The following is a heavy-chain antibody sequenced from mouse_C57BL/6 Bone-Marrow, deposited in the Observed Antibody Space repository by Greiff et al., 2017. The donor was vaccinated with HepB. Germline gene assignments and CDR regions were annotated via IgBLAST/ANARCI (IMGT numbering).Heavy chain of an antibody. CDR3: AREDYGDYAMDY. V-gene: IGHV5-17*01. D-gene: IGHD1-1*01. CDR2: ISSGSSTI. CDR1: GFTFSDYG. J-gene: IGHJ4*01. Sequence: EVKLMESGGGLVKPGGSLKLSCAASGFTFSDYGMHWVRQAPEKGLEWVAYISSGSSTIYYADTVKGRFTIYRDNAKNTLFLQMTSLRSEDTAMYYCAREDYGDYAMDYWGQGTSVTVSS.